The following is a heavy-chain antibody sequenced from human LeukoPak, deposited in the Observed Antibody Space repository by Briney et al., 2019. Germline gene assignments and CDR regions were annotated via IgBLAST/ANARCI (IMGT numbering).Heavy chain of an antibody. CDR1: GGSISSGGYY. Sequence: PSETLPLTCTVSGGSISSGGYYGSWIRPPPGKGLEGFGGIYYTGSAYYNPALKSRVTISVDTSKNQFSLKLSAVTAADTAVYYCARHLGSSSWFDYWGQGTLVTVSS. CDR3: ARHLGSSSWFDY. J-gene: IGHJ4*02. CDR2: IYYTGSA. V-gene: IGHV4-39*01. D-gene: IGHD6-13*01.